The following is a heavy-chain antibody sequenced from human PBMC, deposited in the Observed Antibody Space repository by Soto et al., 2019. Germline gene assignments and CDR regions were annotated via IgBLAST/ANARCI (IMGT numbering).Heavy chain of an antibody. D-gene: IGHD3-9*01. J-gene: IGHJ4*02. CDR2: ISAYNGNT. Sequence: ASVKVSCKASGYTFTSYGISWVRQAPGQGLEWMGWISAYNGNTNYAQKLQGRVTMTTDTSTSTAYMELRSLRSDDTAVYYCARDQGVLRYFDWLTPFDYWGQGTLVTVPQ. V-gene: IGHV1-18*01. CDR1: GYTFTSYG. CDR3: ARDQGVLRYFDWLTPFDY.